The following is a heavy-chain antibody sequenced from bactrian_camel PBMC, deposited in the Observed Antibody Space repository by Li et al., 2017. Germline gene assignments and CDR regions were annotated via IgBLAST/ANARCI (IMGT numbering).Heavy chain of an antibody. D-gene: IGHD1*01. CDR3: AADPAAKCPDWRPFTH. J-gene: IGHJ4*01. V-gene: IGHV3S53*01. CDR1: GWPYGAYL. Sequence: QLVESGGGAVRTGETMRLSCEVSGWPYGAYLMAWFRQIPGKEREGVAAINNDGMTTYRDSVKGRFTISKDNDKNTVYLQLNDLKPDDTAMYTCAADPAAKCPDWRPFTHWGQGTQVTVS. CDR2: INNDGMT.